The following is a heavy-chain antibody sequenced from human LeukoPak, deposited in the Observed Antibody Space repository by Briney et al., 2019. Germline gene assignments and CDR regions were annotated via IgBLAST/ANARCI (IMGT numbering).Heavy chain of an antibody. J-gene: IGHJ6*02. V-gene: IGHV5-51*01. Sequence: GASLQISCEGSGSKFSDYWISWVRQLPGKGLEWVAMIYPDECPITHNLSFRGHDTISVDKSISTAFLQWSSLKASDTAMYYCARHGLEGCSGASCYRSFYYYGMDVWGQGTTVTVSS. D-gene: IGHD2-15*01. CDR2: IYPDECPI. CDR1: GSKFSDYW. CDR3: ARHGLEGCSGASCYRSFYYYGMDV.